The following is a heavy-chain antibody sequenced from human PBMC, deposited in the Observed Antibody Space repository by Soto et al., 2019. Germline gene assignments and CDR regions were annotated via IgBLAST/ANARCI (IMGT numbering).Heavy chain of an antibody. CDR3: ARDHLILPSHDFFYGSDV. V-gene: IGHV3-7*03. D-gene: IGHD2-21*02. J-gene: IGHJ6*02. CDR2: IPQDGVDG. Sequence: GGSLRLSCEVSGFIFSMYSMSWVRQTPGKGLEWVAKIPQDGVDGHYADSVKGRFTISRDNGKNSLYLQMNNLRAEDTAVSYCARDHLILPSHDFFYGSDVWGRGATVTVSS. CDR1: GFIFSMYS.